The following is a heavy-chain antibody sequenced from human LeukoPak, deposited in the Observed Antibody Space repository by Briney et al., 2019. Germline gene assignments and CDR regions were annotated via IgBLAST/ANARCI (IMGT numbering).Heavy chain of an antibody. V-gene: IGHV4-34*01. D-gene: IGHD3-22*01. CDR3: ARLKGDSSGYYPFDY. CDR1: GGSFSGYY. Sequence: PSETLSLTCAVYGGSFSGYYWSWIRQPPGKGLEWIGEINHSGSTNCNPSLKSRVTISVDTSKNQFSLKLSSVTAADTAVYYCARLKGDSSGYYPFDYGGQGTLVTVSS. J-gene: IGHJ4*02. CDR2: INHSGST.